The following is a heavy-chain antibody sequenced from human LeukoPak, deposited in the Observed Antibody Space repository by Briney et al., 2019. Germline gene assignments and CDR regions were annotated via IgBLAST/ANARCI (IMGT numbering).Heavy chain of an antibody. Sequence: GGSLRLSCVASGFTFSSYGMHWVRQAPGKGLEWVALIWYDGSKKFYEDSVKGRFTISRDNSKNTLYLQMNSLSAEDTAVYYCARDRSVLRYFDWLLLDWGQGTLVTVSS. J-gene: IGHJ4*02. V-gene: IGHV3-33*01. CDR1: GFTFSSYG. D-gene: IGHD3-9*01. CDR3: ARDRSVLRYFDWLLLD. CDR2: IWYDGSKK.